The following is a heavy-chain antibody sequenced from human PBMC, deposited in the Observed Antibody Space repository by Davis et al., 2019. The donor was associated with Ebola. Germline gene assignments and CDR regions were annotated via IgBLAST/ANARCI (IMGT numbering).Heavy chain of an antibody. D-gene: IGHD3-22*01. CDR3: ARIDSSGYYSYYYYGMDV. J-gene: IGHJ6*04. Sequence: PSETLSPTCHVPGCSFSSITYYWGWIRQPPGQGLAWIGSIYYSGSTYYNPSLKSRVTISVDTSKNQFSLKLSSVTAADTAVYYCARIDSSGYYSYYYYGMDVWGKGTTVTVSS. CDR1: GCSFSSITYY. V-gene: IGHV4-39*01. CDR2: IYYSGST.